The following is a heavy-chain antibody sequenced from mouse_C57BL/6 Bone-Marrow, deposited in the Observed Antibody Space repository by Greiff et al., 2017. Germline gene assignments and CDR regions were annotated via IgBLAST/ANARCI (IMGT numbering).Heavy chain of an antibody. J-gene: IGHJ1*03. CDR1: GYTFTSYD. D-gene: IGHD1-1*01. Sequence: QVQLQQSGPELVKPGASVKLSCKASGYTFTSYDINWVKQRPGQGLEWIGWIYPRDGSTKYNEKFKGKATLTVYTSASTAYMELHSLTSEDSAVYFLARDYCSSYWYFDVWGTGTTVTVSS. V-gene: IGHV1-85*01. CDR2: IYPRDGST. CDR3: ARDYCSSYWYFDV.